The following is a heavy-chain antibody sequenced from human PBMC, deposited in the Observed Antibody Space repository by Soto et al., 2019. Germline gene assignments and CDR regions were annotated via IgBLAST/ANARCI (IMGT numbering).Heavy chain of an antibody. CDR2: IRNNGSSK. J-gene: IGHJ6*02. CDR3: ARVLEYCGGDCYRDYYYYGMDV. D-gene: IGHD2-21*02. CDR1: GFTFSSYA. V-gene: IGHV3-64*04. Sequence: GGSLRLSYSASGFTFSSYAMHWVRQAPGKGLEYVSAIRNNGSSKYYADSVKGRFTISRDNSKNTLYLQMNSLRAEDTAVYYCARVLEYCGGDCYRDYYYYGMDVWGQGTTVTVSS.